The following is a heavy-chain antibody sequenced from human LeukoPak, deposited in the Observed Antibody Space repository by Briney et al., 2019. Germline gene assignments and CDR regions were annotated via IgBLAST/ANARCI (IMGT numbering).Heavy chain of an antibody. J-gene: IGHJ4*02. CDR1: GYTFTGYY. D-gene: IGHD4-17*01. CDR2: INPNSGGT. CDR3: ARDNYGDYAGQFDY. Sequence: ASVKVSCKASGYTFTGYYMHWVRQAPGQGLEWMGWINPNSGGTNYAQKFQGRVTMTWDTSISTAYMELSRLRSDDTAVYYCARDNYGDYAGQFDYWGQGTLVTVSS. V-gene: IGHV1-2*02.